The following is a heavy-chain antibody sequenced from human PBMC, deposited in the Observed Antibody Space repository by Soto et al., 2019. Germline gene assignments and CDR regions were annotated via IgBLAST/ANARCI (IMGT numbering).Heavy chain of an antibody. Sequence: QVQLVQSGAEVKKPGSSVKVSCKASGGTFSSYTISWVRQAPGQGLEWMGRIIPILGIANYAQKFQGRVTIPADKSTSTGYMELSRLRSEDTAVYYCARDNGAMTTYDYWGQGTLVTVSS. D-gene: IGHD4-17*01. CDR2: IIPILGIA. J-gene: IGHJ4*02. V-gene: IGHV1-69*08. CDR1: GGTFSSYT. CDR3: ARDNGAMTTYDY.